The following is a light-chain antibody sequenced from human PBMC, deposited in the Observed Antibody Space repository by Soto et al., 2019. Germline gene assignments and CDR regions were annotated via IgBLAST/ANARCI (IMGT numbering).Light chain of an antibody. CDR2: AVT. CDR1: SGDIGSYNR. CDR3: RSYTNINTRACV. V-gene: IGLV2-14*01. Sequence: QSALTQPASVSGSPGQSITISCTGTSGDIGSYNRVSWYQQHPGKAPKLIIYAVTDRPSGVSSRFSGSKSGNTASLTISGLQGEGGAEYYDRSYTNINTRACVFGTGTKVTVL. J-gene: IGLJ1*01.